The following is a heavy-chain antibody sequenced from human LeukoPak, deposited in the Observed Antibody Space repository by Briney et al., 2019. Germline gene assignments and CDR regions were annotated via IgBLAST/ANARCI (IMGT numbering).Heavy chain of an antibody. D-gene: IGHD3-22*01. CDR3: ARGRSRNYYDSSGYNYFQH. CDR1: GGSISSYY. CDR2: IYYSGST. J-gene: IGHJ1*01. Sequence: NSSETLSLTCTVSGGSISSYYWSWIRQPPGKGLEWIGYIYYSGSTNYNPSLKSRVTISVDTSKNQFSLKLSSVTAADTAVYYCARGRSRNYYDSSGYNYFQHWGQGTLVTVSS. V-gene: IGHV4-59*12.